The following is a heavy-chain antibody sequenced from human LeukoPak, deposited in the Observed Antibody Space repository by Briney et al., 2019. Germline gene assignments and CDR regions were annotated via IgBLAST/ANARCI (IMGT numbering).Heavy chain of an antibody. Sequence: RGESLKISCKGSGYSFTNYWIAWVRQMPGKGLEWMGTIYPGDSDTKYSPSFRGQVTISADKSTTTAYLQWNSLKASDTAMYYCARSRVSMHFGDYWGQGSLVTDSS. V-gene: IGHV5-51*01. J-gene: IGHJ4*02. CDR3: ARSRVSMHFGDY. CDR2: IYPGDSDT. D-gene: IGHD2-21*01. CDR1: GYSFTNYW.